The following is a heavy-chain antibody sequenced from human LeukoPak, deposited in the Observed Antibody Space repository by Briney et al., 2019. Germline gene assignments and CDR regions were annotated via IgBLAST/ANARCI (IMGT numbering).Heavy chain of an antibody. J-gene: IGHJ5*02. CDR2: IYTSEST. D-gene: IGHD6-13*01. Sequence: TSETLSLTCTVSGGSISSYYWSWIRQPAGKGLEWIGRIYTSESTNYNPSLKSRVTMSVDTSKNQFSLKLSSVTAADTAVYYCARGKVSSRKTSNWFDPWGQGTLVTVSS. CDR1: GGSISSYY. V-gene: IGHV4-4*07. CDR3: ARGKVSSRKTSNWFDP.